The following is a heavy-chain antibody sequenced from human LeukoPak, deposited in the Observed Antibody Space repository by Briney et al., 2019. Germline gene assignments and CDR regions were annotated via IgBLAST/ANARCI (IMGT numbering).Heavy chain of an antibody. CDR1: GGTFSSYA. Sequence: ASVKVSCKASGGTFSSYAISWVRQAPGQGLEWMGGIIPIFGTANYAQKFQGRVTITADESTSTAYMELSSLRSEDTAVYYCARDDSSSSHVADAFDIWGQGIMVTVSS. CDR2: IIPIFGTA. J-gene: IGHJ3*02. V-gene: IGHV1-69*13. CDR3: ARDDSSSSHVADAFDI. D-gene: IGHD6-6*01.